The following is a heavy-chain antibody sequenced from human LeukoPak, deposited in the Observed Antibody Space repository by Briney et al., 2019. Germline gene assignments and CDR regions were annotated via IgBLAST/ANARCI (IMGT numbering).Heavy chain of an antibody. CDR1: GFTFSSYA. D-gene: IGHD5-18*01. CDR3: AKYPSDTAIGYNWFDP. Sequence: GSLRLSCAASGFTFSSYAMSWVRQAPGKGLEWVSAISGSGGSTYYADSVKGRFTISRDNSKNTLYLQMNSLRAEDTAVYYCAKYPSDTAIGYNWFDPWGQGTLVTVSS. CDR2: ISGSGGST. V-gene: IGHV3-23*01. J-gene: IGHJ5*02.